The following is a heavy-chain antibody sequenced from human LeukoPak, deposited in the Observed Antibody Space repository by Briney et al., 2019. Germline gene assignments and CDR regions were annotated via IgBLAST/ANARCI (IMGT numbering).Heavy chain of an antibody. CDR1: GFSLTTSGVG. CDR3: AHFSTTMTTGYFDP. D-gene: IGHD4-17*01. Sequence: SGPTLVNPTQPLTLTCSFSGFSLTTSGVGVTWIRHPPGKPLEWVALTYWNEDNRYSPSLGTRLTLTRDTSENQVVLTMTNVNPADTATYYCAHFSTTMTTGYFDPWGPGVPVTVSS. V-gene: IGHV2-5*01. CDR2: TYWNEDN. J-gene: IGHJ5*02.